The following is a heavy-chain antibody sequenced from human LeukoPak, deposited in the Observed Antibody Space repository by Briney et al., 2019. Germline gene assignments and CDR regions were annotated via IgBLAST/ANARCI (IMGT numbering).Heavy chain of an antibody. CDR2: IRYDGSNK. Sequence: PGGSLRLSCAASGFTFSSYGMHWVRQAPGKGLEWVAFIRYDGSNKYYAASAKGRFTISRDNSKNTLYLQMNSLRVEHTAVYYCAKGARFIARGGIDYWGQGTLVTVSS. V-gene: IGHV3-30*02. CDR3: AKGARFIARGGIDY. CDR1: GFTFSSYG. J-gene: IGHJ4*02. D-gene: IGHD4-23*01.